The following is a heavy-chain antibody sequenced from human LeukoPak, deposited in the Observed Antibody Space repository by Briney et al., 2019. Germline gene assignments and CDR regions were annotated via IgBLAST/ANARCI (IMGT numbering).Heavy chain of an antibody. V-gene: IGHV3-30*04. CDR2: ISYDGSNK. J-gene: IGHJ3*02. D-gene: IGHD5-24*01. Sequence: GGSLRLSCAASGFTFSSYAMHWVRQAPGKGLEWVAVISYDGSNKYYADSVKGRFTISRDNAKNSLYLQMNSLRAEDTAVYYCARDGYNYLSAAFDIWGQGTMVTVSS. CDR1: GFTFSSYA. CDR3: ARDGYNYLSAAFDI.